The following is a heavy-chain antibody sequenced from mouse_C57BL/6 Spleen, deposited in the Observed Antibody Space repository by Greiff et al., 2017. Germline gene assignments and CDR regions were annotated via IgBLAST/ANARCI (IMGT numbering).Heavy chain of an antibody. CDR3: ARGDSSGYGGFAY. D-gene: IGHD3-2*02. CDR1: GYTFTDYN. Sequence: EVHLVESGPELVKPGASVKMSCKASGYTFTDYNMHWVKQSHGKSLEWIGYINPNNGGTSYNQKFKGKAPLTDSKSSRTAYMELRSLTSEDSAVYYCARGDSSGYGGFAYWGQGTLVTVSA. CDR2: INPNNGGT. J-gene: IGHJ3*01. V-gene: IGHV1-22*01.